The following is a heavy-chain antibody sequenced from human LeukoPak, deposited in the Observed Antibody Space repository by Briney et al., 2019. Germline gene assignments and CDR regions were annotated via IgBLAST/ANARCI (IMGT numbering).Heavy chain of an antibody. D-gene: IGHD2-15*01. CDR2: IYYSGST. V-gene: IGHV4-39*01. Sequence: SETLSLTCTVSGGSISSSSYYWGWIRQPPGKGLEWVGSIYYSGSTYYNPSLKSRVTISVDTSKNQFSLKLSSVTAADTAVYYCARRSGGQMNREFDYWGQGTLVTVSS. CDR1: GGSISSSSYY. CDR3: ARRSGGQMNREFDY. J-gene: IGHJ4*02.